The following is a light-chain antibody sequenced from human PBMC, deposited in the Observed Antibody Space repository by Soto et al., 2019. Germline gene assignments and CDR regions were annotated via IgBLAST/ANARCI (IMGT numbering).Light chain of an antibody. CDR2: GAS. CDR1: QSVSSDY. Sequence: EIVLTQSPGTLSLSPGERATLSCRASQSVSSDYFAWYQQKRGQAPRLLIYGASNRATGIPDRFSGSGSGTDFTLTISRLEPGDFAVYYCQQYVRSPWTSGQGTKVEIK. V-gene: IGKV3-20*01. J-gene: IGKJ1*01. CDR3: QQYVRSPWT.